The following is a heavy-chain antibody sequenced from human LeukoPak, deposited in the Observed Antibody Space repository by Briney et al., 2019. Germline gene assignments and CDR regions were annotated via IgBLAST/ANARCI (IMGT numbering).Heavy chain of an antibody. CDR1: GFPFISYG. D-gene: IGHD4-23*01. J-gene: IGHJ4*02. Sequence: GGALRLSWAASGFPFISYGMDWGRQAPGKGLGGVAVISYDGSNKYYADSGKGRFAISRDNSKDTLYLQMNSLRAEDTAVYYCAKDYYGGNPDYWGQGTLVTVSS. CDR3: AKDYYGGNPDY. CDR2: ISYDGSNK. V-gene: IGHV3-30*18.